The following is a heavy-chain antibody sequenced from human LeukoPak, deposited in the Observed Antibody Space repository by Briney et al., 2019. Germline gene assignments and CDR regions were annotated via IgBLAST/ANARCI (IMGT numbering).Heavy chain of an antibody. CDR3: ARFKPFPNYYFDY. CDR2: IYYSGST. J-gene: IGHJ4*02. V-gene: IGHV4-39*07. CDR1: GGSISSSSYY. D-gene: IGHD1-1*01. Sequence: SETLSLTCTVSGGSISSSSYYWGWIRQPPGKGLEWIGSIYYSGSTYYNPSLKSRVTISVDTSKNQFSLKLSPVTAADTAVYYCARFKPFPNYYFDYWGQGTLVTVSS.